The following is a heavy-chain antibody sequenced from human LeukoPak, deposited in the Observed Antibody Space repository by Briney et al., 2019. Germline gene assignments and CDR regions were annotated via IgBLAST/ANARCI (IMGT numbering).Heavy chain of an antibody. Sequence: GGSLRLSCAASGFTFSSYGMHWVREAPGKGLEWVAFIRYDGSNKYYADSVKGRFTISRDNSKNTLYLQMNSLRAEDTAVYYCAKDRCSNGIGCYYYYMDVWGKGTTVTISS. CDR2: IRYDGSNK. D-gene: IGHD2-8*01. CDR1: GFTFSSYG. V-gene: IGHV3-30*02. CDR3: AKDRCSNGIGCYYYYMDV. J-gene: IGHJ6*03.